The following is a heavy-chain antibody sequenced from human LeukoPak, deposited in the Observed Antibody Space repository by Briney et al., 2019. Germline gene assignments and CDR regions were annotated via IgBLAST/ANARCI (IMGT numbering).Heavy chain of an antibody. Sequence: SETLSLTCTVSGYSISNGYYWDWIRHPPGRGLEWIGNIYRSGSTFYNPSLKGRATISVDTSKNQFCLYVNSVTAADPSITFSARRRSSGWFYYGGQGTLVTVSS. V-gene: IGHV4-38-2*02. CDR2: IYRSGST. CDR3: ARRRSSGWFYY. CDR1: GYSISNGYY. J-gene: IGHJ4*02. D-gene: IGHD6-19*01.